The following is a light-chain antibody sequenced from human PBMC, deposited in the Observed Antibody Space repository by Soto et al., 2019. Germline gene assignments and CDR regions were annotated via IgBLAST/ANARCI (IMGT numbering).Light chain of an antibody. V-gene: IGKV3-11*01. J-gene: IGKJ4*01. Sequence: EIVLTQSPATLSLSPGERATLSCRASQSVSSYLAWYQQKPGQAPRLLIYDASNRATGIPARFSGSGSGTDFTLTISILEPEDFAVYYCQQYGSSPPDFGGGTKVEIK. CDR1: QSVSSY. CDR3: QQYGSSPPD. CDR2: DAS.